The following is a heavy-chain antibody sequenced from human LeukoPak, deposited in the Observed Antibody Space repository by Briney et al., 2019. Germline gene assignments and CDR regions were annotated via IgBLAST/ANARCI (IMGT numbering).Heavy chain of an antibody. CDR2: KNPDGSEA. J-gene: IGHJ4*02. CDR3: ARPFLAD. V-gene: IGHV3-7*01. Sequence: GGSLRLSCAASGFTFSDYWISWVRQAPGKGLEWVANKNPDGSEAYYVDSVKGRFTISRDNTKNSLSLQMNGLRAEDTAVYYCARPFLADSVQGTLVTVSS. CDR1: GFTFSDYW. D-gene: IGHD3-3*02.